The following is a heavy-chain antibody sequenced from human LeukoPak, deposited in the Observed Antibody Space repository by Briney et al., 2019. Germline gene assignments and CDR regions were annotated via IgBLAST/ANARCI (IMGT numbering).Heavy chain of an antibody. CDR1: GFSLSGYW. V-gene: IGHV3-7*03. CDR2: INRDGSQK. Sequence: GGSLRLSCAASGFSLSGYWMTWVRQAPGKGLEWVANINRDGSQKNHVDSVQGRFTISRDNAKNTLYLQMNSLRAEDTAVYYCASPSRPRNPDAFDIWGQGTMVTVSS. J-gene: IGHJ3*02. CDR3: ASPSRPRNPDAFDI. D-gene: IGHD6-13*01.